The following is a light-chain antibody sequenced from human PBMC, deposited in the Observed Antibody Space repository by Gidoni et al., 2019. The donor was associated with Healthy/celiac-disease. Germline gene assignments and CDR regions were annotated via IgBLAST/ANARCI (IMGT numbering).Light chain of an antibody. Sequence: LLLTQSPATLSLSPGERATLSCRASQSVSSYLAWYQQKPGQAPRRLIYDASNRATGIPARFSGSGSGTDFTLTISSREPEDVAVYYCQQRSNWPRTFGQGTKVEIK. CDR3: QQRSNWPRT. CDR1: QSVSSY. CDR2: DAS. V-gene: IGKV3-11*01. J-gene: IGKJ1*01.